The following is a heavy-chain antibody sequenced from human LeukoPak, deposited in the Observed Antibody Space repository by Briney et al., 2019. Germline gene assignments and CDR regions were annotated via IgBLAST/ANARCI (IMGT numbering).Heavy chain of an antibody. CDR2: IGPTGFDR. V-gene: IGHV3-21*06. CDR3: ATETNGRHYDY. CDR1: GLTFSTSG. Sequence: PGGSLRLSCTTSGLTFSTSGFNWVRQAPGKGLEWVASIGPTGFDRYHADSIKGRFTISRDNANNFLYLQMDSLRAEDTAVYYCATETNGRHYDYWGQGTLLTVSS. J-gene: IGHJ4*02. D-gene: IGHD1-14*01.